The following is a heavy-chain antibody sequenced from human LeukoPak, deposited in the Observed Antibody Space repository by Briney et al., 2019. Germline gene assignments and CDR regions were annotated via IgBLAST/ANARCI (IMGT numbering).Heavy chain of an antibody. V-gene: IGHV4-59*01. J-gene: IGHJ5*02. D-gene: IGHD2-2*01. CDR3: ATYAMRCNSTTCYPYRALDP. CDR1: GGSISYYF. CDR2: IYYNGST. Sequence: PSETLSLTCTVSGGSISYYFWTWIRQPPGKGLDGIGYIYYNGSTNYNPSLKSRVTISIDTSKNQFSLKLSSVTAADTAAYYCATYAMRCNSTTCYPYRALDPWGQGTLVTVSS.